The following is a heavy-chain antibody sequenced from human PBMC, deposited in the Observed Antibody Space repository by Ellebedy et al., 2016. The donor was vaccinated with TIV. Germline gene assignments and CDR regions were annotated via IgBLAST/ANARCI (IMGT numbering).Heavy chain of an antibody. CDR3: ARALAATQGYYYYGMDV. V-gene: IGHV1-69*06. CDR1: GGTFSSYA. CDR2: IIPIFGTA. D-gene: IGHD2-15*01. J-gene: IGHJ6*02. Sequence: SVKVSCXASGGTFSSYAISWVRQAPGQGLEWMGGIIPIFGTANYAQKFQGRVTITADKSTSTAYMELSSLRSEDTAVYYCARALAATQGYYYYGMDVWGQGTTVTVSS.